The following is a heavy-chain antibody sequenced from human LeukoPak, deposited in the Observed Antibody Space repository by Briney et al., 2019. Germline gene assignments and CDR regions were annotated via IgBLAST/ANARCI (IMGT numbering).Heavy chain of an antibody. CDR3: ARNGYSGYDHPPFDY. J-gene: IGHJ4*02. CDR1: GFTVSDNY. V-gene: IGHV3-53*01. Sequence: GGSLRLSCAVSGFTVSDNYMSWVRQAPGKGLEWVSLIYSGDTTLYADSVKGRFTISRDISKNTLYLQMNSLRAEDTAVYYCARNGYSGYDHPPFDYWGQGTLVTVSS. CDR2: IYSGDTT. D-gene: IGHD5-12*01.